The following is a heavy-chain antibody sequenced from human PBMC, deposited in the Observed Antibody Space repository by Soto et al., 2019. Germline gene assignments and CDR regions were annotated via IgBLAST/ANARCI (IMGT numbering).Heavy chain of an antibody. J-gene: IGHJ4*02. CDR2: IYHSGST. Sequence: TWETLSLTCAVSGYSISSGYYWGWIRQPPGKGLEWIGSIYHSGSTYYNPSLKSRVTISVDTSKNQFSLKLSSVTAADTAVYYCAGRGRLYYYDSSGYYGYWGQGTLVTVSS. V-gene: IGHV4-38-2*01. D-gene: IGHD3-22*01. CDR1: GYSISSGYY. CDR3: AGRGRLYYYDSSGYYGY.